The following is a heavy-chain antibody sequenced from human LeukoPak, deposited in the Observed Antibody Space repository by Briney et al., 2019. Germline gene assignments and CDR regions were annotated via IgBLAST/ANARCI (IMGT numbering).Heavy chain of an antibody. D-gene: IGHD4-23*01. J-gene: IGHJ4*02. V-gene: IGHV1-24*01. Sequence: ASVKVSCKVSGYTLTELSMHWVRQAPGKGLEWMGGFDPEDGETIYAQKFQGRVTMTRDMSTSTVYMELSSLRSEDTAVYYCARDLYGGKLDYWGQGTLVTVSS. CDR2: FDPEDGET. CDR1: GYTLTELS. CDR3: ARDLYGGKLDY.